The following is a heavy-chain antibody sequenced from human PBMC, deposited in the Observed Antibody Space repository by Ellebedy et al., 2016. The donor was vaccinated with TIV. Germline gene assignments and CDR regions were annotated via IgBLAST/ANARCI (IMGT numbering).Heavy chain of an antibody. Sequence: GESLKISCKGSGYSFTNYWITWVRQMPGKGLEWMGRIDPSDSYTTYSPSFQGHVTISADKSISTAYLQWSSLKASDTAMYYCARHDTGWYFDLWGRGTLVTISS. D-gene: IGHD2-8*02. V-gene: IGHV5-10-1*01. J-gene: IGHJ2*01. CDR3: ARHDTGWYFDL. CDR2: IDPSDSYT. CDR1: GYSFTNYW.